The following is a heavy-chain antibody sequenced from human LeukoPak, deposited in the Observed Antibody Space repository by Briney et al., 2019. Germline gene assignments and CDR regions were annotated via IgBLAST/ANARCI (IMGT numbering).Heavy chain of an antibody. J-gene: IGHJ4*02. CDR1: GGSISSGDDY. CDR2: IYYSGST. D-gene: IGHD5-18*01. Sequence: KPSQTLSLTCTVSGGSISSGDDYWSWIRQPPGKGLEWIGYIYYSGSTYYNPSLKSRVTISVDTSKNQFSLKLSSVTAADTAVYYCARGKTAMVTDYWGQGTLVTVSS. V-gene: IGHV4-30-4*01. CDR3: ARGKTAMVTDY.